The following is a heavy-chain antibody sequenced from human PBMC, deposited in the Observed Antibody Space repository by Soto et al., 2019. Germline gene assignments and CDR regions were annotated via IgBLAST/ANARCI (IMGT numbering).Heavy chain of an antibody. D-gene: IGHD3-10*01. CDR1: GGTFSSYA. Sequence: SVKVSCKASGGTFSSYAISWVRQAPGQGLEWMGGIIPIFGTANYAQKCQGRVTITADKSTSTAYMELSSLRSEDTAVYYCARDRERYYGSGKNWFDPWGQGTLVTVSS. CDR3: ARDRERYYGSGKNWFDP. J-gene: IGHJ5*02. CDR2: IIPIFGTA. V-gene: IGHV1-69*06.